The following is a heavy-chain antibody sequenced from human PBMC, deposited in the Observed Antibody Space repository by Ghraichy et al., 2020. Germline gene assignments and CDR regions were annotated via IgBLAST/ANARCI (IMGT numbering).Heavy chain of an antibody. J-gene: IGHJ4*02. Sequence: GGSLRLSFAVSGFPFTTYGMHWVRQAPGKGLEWVAVIWYDGSKKYYADSVRGRFTISRDDSKNTLYLQMNSLRAEDTAVYYCARGWQHETLTFDYWGQGSLVTVSS. D-gene: IGHD6-13*01. V-gene: IGHV3-33*01. CDR2: IWYDGSKK. CDR1: GFPFTTYG. CDR3: ARGWQHETLTFDY.